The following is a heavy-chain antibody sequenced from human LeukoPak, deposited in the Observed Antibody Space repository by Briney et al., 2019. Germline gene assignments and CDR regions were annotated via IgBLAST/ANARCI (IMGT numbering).Heavy chain of an antibody. CDR2: INRDGSEK. CDR1: GFSFSDYW. D-gene: IGHD6-13*01. J-gene: IGHJ4*02. CDR3: ARGGYISSWYWVY. V-gene: IGHV3-7*03. Sequence: GGSLRLSSAASGFSFSDYWMTWVRQAPGKALEWVANINRDGSEKYYVDSVKGRFTISRDSPKNSLYLQMNNLRAEDTATYYCARGGYISSWYWVYWGQGTLVTVSS.